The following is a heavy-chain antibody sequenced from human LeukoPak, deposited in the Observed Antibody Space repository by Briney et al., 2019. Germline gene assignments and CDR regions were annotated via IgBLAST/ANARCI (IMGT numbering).Heavy chain of an antibody. J-gene: IGHJ4*02. CDR2: VTSSGGDT. D-gene: IGHD5-24*01. V-gene: IGHV1-46*01. CDR1: GYMFTHYY. CDR3: ARDLRRSGYNWGCDH. Sequence: ASVKVSCKASGYMFTHYYMHWVRQAPGKGREGVGMVTSSGGDTSYAQKFEGRVTMTRDTSTRTVYMELSSFTSEDTAVYYCARDLRRSGYNWGCDHWGQGTLVTVSP.